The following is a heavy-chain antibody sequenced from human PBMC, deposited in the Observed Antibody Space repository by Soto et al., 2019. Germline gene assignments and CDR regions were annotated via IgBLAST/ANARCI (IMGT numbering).Heavy chain of an antibody. V-gene: IGHV1-8*01. CDR3: ARERSAAGTGWFDP. Sequence: QVQLVQSGAEVKKSGASVKVSCKASGYTFTSYDINWVRQATGQGLEWMGWMNPNSGNTGYAQKFQGRVTMTRNTSISTSYMELSSLRYEVTAVYYCARERSAAGTGWFDPWGQGTLVTVSS. CDR1: GYTFTSYD. D-gene: IGHD6-13*01. CDR2: MNPNSGNT. J-gene: IGHJ5*02.